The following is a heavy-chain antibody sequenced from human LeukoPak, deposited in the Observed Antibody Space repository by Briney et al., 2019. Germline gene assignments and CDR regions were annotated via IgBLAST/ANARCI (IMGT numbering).Heavy chain of an antibody. V-gene: IGHV1-2*02. Sequence: GASVKVSCKASGYTFTGYYMHWVRQAPGQGLEWMGWINPNSGGTNYAQKFQGRVTMTRNTSISTAYMELSSLRSEDTAVYYCARGRTEYYYGMDVWGQGTTVTVSS. CDR3: ARGRTEYYYGMDV. J-gene: IGHJ6*02. CDR1: GYTFTGYY. CDR2: INPNSGGT.